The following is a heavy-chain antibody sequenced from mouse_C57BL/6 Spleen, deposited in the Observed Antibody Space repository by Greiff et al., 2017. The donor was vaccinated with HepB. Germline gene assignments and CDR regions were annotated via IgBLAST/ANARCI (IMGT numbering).Heavy chain of an antibody. V-gene: IGHV5-6*01. CDR1: GFTFSSYG. D-gene: IGHD1-1*01. Sequence: EVQLVESGGDLVKPGGSLKLSCAASGFTFSSYGMSWVRQTPDKRLEWVATISSGGSYTYYPDNVKGRSTISRDNAKNTLYLQMSSLKSEDTAMYYCASEDLPSLVVDYWGQGTTLTVSS. CDR2: ISSGGSYT. CDR3: ASEDLPSLVVDY. J-gene: IGHJ2*01.